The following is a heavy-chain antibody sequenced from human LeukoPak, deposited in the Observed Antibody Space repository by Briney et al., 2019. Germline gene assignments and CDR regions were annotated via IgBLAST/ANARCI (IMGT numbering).Heavy chain of an antibody. CDR3: TREVITIFGVVIKRDY. D-gene: IGHD3-3*01. J-gene: IGHJ4*02. Sequence: GGSLRLSCTASGFTFGDYAMSWVRQAPGKGLEWVGFIRSKAYGGTTEYAASVKGRFTISRDDSKSIAYLQMNSLKTEDTAVYYCTREVITIFGVVIKRDYWGQGTLVTVSS. CDR2: IRSKAYGGTT. CDR1: GFTFGDYA. V-gene: IGHV3-49*04.